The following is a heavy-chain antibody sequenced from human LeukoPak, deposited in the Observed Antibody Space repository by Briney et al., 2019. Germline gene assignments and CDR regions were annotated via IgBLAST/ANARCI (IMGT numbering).Heavy chain of an antibody. Sequence: ASVKVSCKASGYTFTSYYMHWVRQAPGQGLEWMGIINPSGGSTSYAQKFQGRVTMTRDTSTSTVYMELSSLRSEDTAVYYCARDLNPYSSSYYYYGMDVWGQGTTVTVSS. CDR2: INPSGGST. D-gene: IGHD6-13*01. CDR3: ARDLNPYSSSYYYYGMDV. J-gene: IGHJ6*02. V-gene: IGHV1-46*01. CDR1: GYTFTSYY.